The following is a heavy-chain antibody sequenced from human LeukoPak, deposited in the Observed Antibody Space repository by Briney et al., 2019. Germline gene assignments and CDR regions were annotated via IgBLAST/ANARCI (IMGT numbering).Heavy chain of an antibody. CDR3: ASDGYSGYGLDC. Sequence: SETLSLTCTVSGDSISSTSYYWGWIRQPPGKGLEWIGYIYYSGSTNYNPSLKSRVTISVDTSKNQFSLKLSSVTAADTAVYYCASDGYSGYGLDCWGQGTLVTVSS. CDR2: IYYSGST. V-gene: IGHV4-61*05. D-gene: IGHD5-12*01. J-gene: IGHJ4*02. CDR1: GDSISSTSYY.